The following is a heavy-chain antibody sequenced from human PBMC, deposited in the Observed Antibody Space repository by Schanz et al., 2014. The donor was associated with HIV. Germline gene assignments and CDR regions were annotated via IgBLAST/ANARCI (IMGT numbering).Heavy chain of an antibody. Sequence: QVQLVESGGGVVQPGRSLRLSCTASGFTFSSSGMHWVRQAPGKGLEWVAATWYDESHKGYADSVKGRFTISRDNSKNTLYLEMNSLRPEDTAVYYCARETSGFSTSWPPRYHYYGMDVWGQGTTVTVSS. D-gene: IGHD6-13*01. CDR3: ARETSGFSTSWPPRYHYYGMDV. J-gene: IGHJ6*02. CDR2: TWYDESHK. CDR1: GFTFSSSG. V-gene: IGHV3-33*01.